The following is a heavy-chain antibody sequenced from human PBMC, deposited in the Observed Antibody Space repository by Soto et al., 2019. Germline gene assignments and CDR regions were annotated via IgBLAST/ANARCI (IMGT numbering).Heavy chain of an antibody. CDR3: ARDQGGEFLKGSGMDV. CDR2: IYYSGVT. V-gene: IGHV4-59*01. Sequence: QVQLQESGPGLVKPSETLSLTCTVSGDSISRYYWSWIRLSPGKGLEWIGYIYYSGVTNYNPSVRRRVTISLDRTKNQCSLKLSSLTAADTAVYYCARDQGGEFLKGSGMDVWGQGTTVTVSS. CDR1: GDSISRYY. J-gene: IGHJ6*02. D-gene: IGHD3-10*01.